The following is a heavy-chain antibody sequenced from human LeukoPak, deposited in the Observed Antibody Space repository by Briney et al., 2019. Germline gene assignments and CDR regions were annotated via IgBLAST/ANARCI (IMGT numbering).Heavy chain of an antibody. V-gene: IGHV4-59*08. CDR2: IYYSGST. D-gene: IGHD6-13*01. J-gene: IGHJ5*02. CDR3: AVMYSSSWYWFDP. Sequence: SETLSLTCTVSGASISSDYWNWIRQPPGKGLEWTGYIYYSGSTNYNPSLKSRVTISVDTSKNQFSLKLSSVTAADTAVYYCAVMYSSSWYWFDPWGQGTLVTVSS. CDR1: GASISSDY.